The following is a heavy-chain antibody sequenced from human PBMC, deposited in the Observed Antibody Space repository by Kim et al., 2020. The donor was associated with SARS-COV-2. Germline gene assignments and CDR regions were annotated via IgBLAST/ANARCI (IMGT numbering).Heavy chain of an antibody. V-gene: IGHV3-33*01. CDR2: IWYDGSNK. CDR3: AREPYYYDSSGYYPWYYYYGMDG. D-gene: IGHD3-22*01. CDR1: GFTFSSYG. J-gene: IGHJ6*02. Sequence: GGSLRLSCAASGFTFSSYGMHWVRQAPGKGLEWVAVIWYDGSNKYYADSVKGRFTISRDNSKNTLYLQMNSLRAEDTAVYYCAREPYYYDSSGYYPWYYYYGMDGWGQGTTVTVSS.